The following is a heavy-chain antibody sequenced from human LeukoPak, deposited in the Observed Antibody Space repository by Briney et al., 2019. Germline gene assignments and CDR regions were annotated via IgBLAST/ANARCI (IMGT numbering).Heavy chain of an antibody. J-gene: IGHJ6*03. D-gene: IGHD3-22*01. CDR1: GFTFTAYH. Sequence: ASVKVSCKASGFTFTAYHMHWVRQAPGQGLEWMGWINPNSGGTNYAQKFQGRVTMTRDTSISTAYMELRSLRSDDTAVYYCARGPGGRSGYYPLEDYYYYYYMDVWGKGTTVTVSS. CDR3: ARGPGGRSGYYPLEDYYYYYYMDV. CDR2: INPNSGGT. V-gene: IGHV1-2*02.